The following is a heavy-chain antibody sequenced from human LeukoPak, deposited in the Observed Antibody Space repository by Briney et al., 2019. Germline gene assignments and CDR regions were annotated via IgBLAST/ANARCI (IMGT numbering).Heavy chain of an antibody. CDR3: ARIGGDRHPIEY. D-gene: IGHD2-21*02. V-gene: IGHV3-33*01. CDR1: GFTFSSYG. CDR2: IWYDGTNK. J-gene: IGHJ4*02. Sequence: GGSLRLSCAASGFTFSSYGMHWVRQAPGKGLEWVAVIWYDGTNKYYADSVKGRFTISRDNSKNTLYLQMNGLRAEDTAVYYCARIGGDRHPIEYWGQGTLVTVSS.